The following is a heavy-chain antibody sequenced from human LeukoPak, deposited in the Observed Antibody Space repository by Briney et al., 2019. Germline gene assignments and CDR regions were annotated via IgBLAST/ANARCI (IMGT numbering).Heavy chain of an antibody. D-gene: IGHD3-3*01. Sequence: GGSLRLSCAASGITGSPFSSHWLHWVRQAPGKGLMWVAHINDDGTTTTYADSVEGRFTISRDNAKTTLFLQMNSLRVEDTAVYYCAKGHNHDTWNPFDYWGQGTLVTVSS. CDR3: AKGHNHDTWNPFDY. CDR2: INDDGTTT. CDR1: GITGSPFSSHW. J-gene: IGHJ4*02. V-gene: IGHV3-74*03.